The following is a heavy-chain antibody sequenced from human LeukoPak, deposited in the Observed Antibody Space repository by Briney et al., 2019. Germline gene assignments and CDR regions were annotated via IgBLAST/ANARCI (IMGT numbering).Heavy chain of an antibody. Sequence: SVKVSCKASGGTFSSYAISWVRQAPGQGLEWMGGIIPIFGTANYAQKFRGRVTITTDESTSTAYMELSSLRSEDTAVYYCASLGRQQLVLGVYYFDYWGQGTLVTVSS. J-gene: IGHJ4*02. CDR3: ASLGRQQLVLGVYYFDY. V-gene: IGHV1-69*05. CDR1: GGTFSSYA. D-gene: IGHD6-13*01. CDR2: IIPIFGTA.